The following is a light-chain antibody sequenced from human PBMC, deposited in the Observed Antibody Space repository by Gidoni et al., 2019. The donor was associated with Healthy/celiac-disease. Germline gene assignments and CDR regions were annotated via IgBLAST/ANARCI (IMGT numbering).Light chain of an antibody. CDR1: QSVSSY. V-gene: IGKV3-11*01. J-gene: IGKJ4*01. CDR3: QQRSNWPLT. Sequence: ELVFTQSPATLSFSPGERATLSCRASQSVSSYLAWYQKKPGQAPRLLIYDASNRATGIPARFSGSGSGTDFTLTISSLEPEDFAVYYCQQRSNWPLTFGGGTKVEIK. CDR2: DAS.